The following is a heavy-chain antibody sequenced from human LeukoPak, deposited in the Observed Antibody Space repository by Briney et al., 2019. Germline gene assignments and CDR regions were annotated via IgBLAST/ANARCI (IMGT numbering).Heavy chain of an antibody. V-gene: IGHV4-39*07. J-gene: IGHJ5*02. CDR3: ARAPVVVVAASLAFNWFDP. CDR2: IYYSGST. D-gene: IGHD2-15*01. Sequence: SETLSLTCTVSGGSISSYYWGWIRQPPGKGLEWIGSIYYSGSTYYNPSLKSRVTISVDTSKNQFSLKLSSVTAADTAVYYCARAPVVVVAASLAFNWFDPWGQGTLVTVSS. CDR1: GGSISSYY.